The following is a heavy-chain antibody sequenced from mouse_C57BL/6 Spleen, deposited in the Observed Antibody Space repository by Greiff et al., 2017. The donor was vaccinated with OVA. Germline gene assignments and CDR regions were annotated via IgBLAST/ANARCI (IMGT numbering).Heavy chain of an antibody. D-gene: IGHD2-12*01. CDR3: ARDMGCYDEDYAMDY. CDR1: GFTFSDYD. Sequence: EVKLVESEGGLVQPGSSMKLSCTASGFTFSDYDMHWVRQAPEKGLEWVANINYEGSSTYYPDSLKCRFNISRDNAKNILYLQMSSLKSEDTTTYYCARDMGCYDEDYAMDYWGQGTSVTVSS. J-gene: IGHJ4*01. V-gene: IGHV5-16*01. CDR2: INYEGSST.